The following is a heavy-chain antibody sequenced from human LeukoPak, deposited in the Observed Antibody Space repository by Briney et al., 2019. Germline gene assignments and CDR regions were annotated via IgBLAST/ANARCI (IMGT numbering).Heavy chain of an antibody. CDR3: ARGHFGGPYCSGATCFKNWFDP. CDR2: IFYSGST. V-gene: IGHV4-39*01. D-gene: IGHD2-15*01. J-gene: IGHJ5*02. CDR1: GGSISSSSYN. Sequence: SETLSLTCTVSGGSISSSSYNWGWIRQPPGKGPEWIGSIFYSGSTYYSPSLKSRVTISVDTSMNQFSLKLSSVTAADTAAYYCARGHFGGPYCSGATCFKNWFDPWGQGTLVTVSS.